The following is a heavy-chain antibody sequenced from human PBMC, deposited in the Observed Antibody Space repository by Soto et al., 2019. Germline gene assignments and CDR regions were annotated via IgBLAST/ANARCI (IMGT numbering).Heavy chain of an antibody. CDR3: ARGPANYYGSGSYYTVGI. Sequence: ASVKVSCKASGYTFTSYDINWVRQATGQGLEWMGWMNPNSGNTGYAQKFQGRVTMTRNTSISTAYMELSSLRSEDTAVFYCARGPANYYGSGSYYTVGIWGQGTMVTVSS. J-gene: IGHJ3*02. D-gene: IGHD3-10*01. V-gene: IGHV1-8*01. CDR2: MNPNSGNT. CDR1: GYTFTSYD.